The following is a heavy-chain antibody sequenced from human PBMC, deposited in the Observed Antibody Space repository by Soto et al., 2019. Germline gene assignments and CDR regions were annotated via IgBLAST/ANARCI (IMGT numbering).Heavy chain of an antibody. D-gene: IGHD3-10*01. Sequence: SQTLSLTCAISGDSVSSNSAAWNWIRQSPSRGLEWLGRTYYRSKWYNDYAVSVKSRITINPDTSKNQFSLQLNSVTPEDTAVYYCAREVRPKSPPRGYYGMDVWGQGTTVTVSS. CDR2: TYYRSKWYN. V-gene: IGHV6-1*01. CDR1: GDSVSSNSAA. CDR3: AREVRPKSPPRGYYGMDV. J-gene: IGHJ6*02.